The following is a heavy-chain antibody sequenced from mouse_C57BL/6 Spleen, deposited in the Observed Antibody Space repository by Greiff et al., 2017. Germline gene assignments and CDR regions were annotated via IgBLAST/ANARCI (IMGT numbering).Heavy chain of an antibody. V-gene: IGHV1-54*01. CDR2: INPGSGGT. CDR1: GYAFTNYL. J-gene: IGHJ2*01. Sequence: VQGVESGAELVRPGTSVKVSCKASGYAFTNYLIEWVKQRPGQGLEWIGVINPGSGGTNYNEKFKGKATLTADKSSSTAYMQLSSLTSEDSAVYFCARSEVTTRGGYWGQGTTLTVSS. CDR3: ARSEVTTRGGY. D-gene: IGHD2-2*01.